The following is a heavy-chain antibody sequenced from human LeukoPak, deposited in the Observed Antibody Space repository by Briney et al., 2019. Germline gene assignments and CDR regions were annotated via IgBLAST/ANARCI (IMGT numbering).Heavy chain of an antibody. J-gene: IGHJ4*02. CDR3: ARHSSGWFDY. CDR1: GGSFSGYY. CDR2: INHSGST. V-gene: IGHV4-34*01. D-gene: IGHD6-19*01. Sequence: SETLSLTCAVYGGSFSGYYWSWIRQPPGKGLERIGEINHSGSTNYNPSLKSRVTISVDKSKNQFSLKLSSVTAADTAVYYCARHSSGWFDYWGQGTLVTVSS.